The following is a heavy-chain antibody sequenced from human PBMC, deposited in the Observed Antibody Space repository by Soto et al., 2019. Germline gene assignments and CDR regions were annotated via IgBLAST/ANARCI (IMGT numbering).Heavy chain of an antibody. V-gene: IGHV3-11*01. CDR1: GFTFSDYY. Sequence: GGSLRLSCGASGFTFSDYYMSWIRQAPGKGLEWVSYISSSGSTMYYADSVKGRFTISRDNAKNSLYLQMNSLGAEDTAVYYCARIRYFDWTKVTGWFDPWGQGTLVTVSS. CDR2: ISSSGSTM. D-gene: IGHD3-9*01. CDR3: ARIRYFDWTKVTGWFDP. J-gene: IGHJ5*02.